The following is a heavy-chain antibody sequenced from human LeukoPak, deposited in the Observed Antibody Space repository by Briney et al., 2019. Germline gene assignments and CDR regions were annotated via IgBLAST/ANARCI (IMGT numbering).Heavy chain of an antibody. Sequence: ASVKVSCKASGYTFTSYGISWVRQAPGQGLEWMGWISAYNGNTNFAQKLQGRVTMTTDTSTSTAYMELRSLRSDDTAVYYCARILRGLDAFDIWGQGTMVTVSS. J-gene: IGHJ3*02. CDR2: ISAYNGNT. CDR1: GYTFTSYG. CDR3: ARILRGLDAFDI. D-gene: IGHD3-10*01. V-gene: IGHV1-18*01.